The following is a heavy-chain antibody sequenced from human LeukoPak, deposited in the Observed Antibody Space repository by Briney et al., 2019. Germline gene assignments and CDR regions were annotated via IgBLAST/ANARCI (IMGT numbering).Heavy chain of an antibody. CDR3: ARDHPDYYMDV. J-gene: IGHJ6*03. V-gene: IGHV1-2*02. Sequence: ASVKVSCKGSGYTFTGYYMHWVRQAPGQGLEWMGWIKSKSGGTNYAQKFQGRVIMTRDTSINTAYLELNRLTSDDTAVYYCARDHPDYYMDVWGKGTTVTVSS. CDR1: GYTFTGYY. CDR2: IKSKSGGT.